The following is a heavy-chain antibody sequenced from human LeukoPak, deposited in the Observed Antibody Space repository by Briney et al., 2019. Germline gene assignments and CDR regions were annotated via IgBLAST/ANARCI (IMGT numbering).Heavy chain of an antibody. CDR3: AKAFGEGTYYGMDV. J-gene: IGHJ6*02. D-gene: IGHD3-10*01. CDR2: ISWNSGRI. CDR1: GFTLVDYA. Sequence: GRSLRQTCAATGFTLVDYAMHWVRQARGKGVAWVSGISWNSGRIGYADSVKGRFTISRDNAKNSLYLQINSLKAEGTALYYCAKAFGEGTYYGMDVWGQGTTVTVSS. V-gene: IGHV3-9*01.